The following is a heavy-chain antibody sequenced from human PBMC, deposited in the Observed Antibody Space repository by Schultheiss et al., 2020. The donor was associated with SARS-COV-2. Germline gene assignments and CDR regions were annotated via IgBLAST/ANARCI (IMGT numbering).Heavy chain of an antibody. V-gene: IGHV4-61*02. J-gene: IGHJ5*02. CDR3: AKTTSKGWFGAHYNWFDP. CDR2: IYTSGST. CDR1: GGSISSGSYY. D-gene: IGHD3-10*01. Sequence: SETLSLTCTVSGGSISSGSYYWSWIRQPAGKGLEWIGRIYTSGSTYYNPSLKSRVTISVDTSKNQFSLKLSSVTAADTAVYYCAKTTSKGWFGAHYNWFDPWGQGTLVTVSS.